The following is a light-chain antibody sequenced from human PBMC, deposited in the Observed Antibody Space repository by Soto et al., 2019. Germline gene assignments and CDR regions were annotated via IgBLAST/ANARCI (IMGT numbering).Light chain of an antibody. CDR3: LSYTSANTRV. Sequence: QSVLTQPPSVSGAPGQRVTISCTGSSSNIGAGYDVHWYQQLPGTAPKLLIYGNSNRPSGVPDRFSGSKSGTSASLAISGLQPEDEADYYCLSYTSANTRVFGGGTKLTVL. CDR1: SSNIGAGYD. V-gene: IGLV1-40*01. J-gene: IGLJ3*02. CDR2: GNS.